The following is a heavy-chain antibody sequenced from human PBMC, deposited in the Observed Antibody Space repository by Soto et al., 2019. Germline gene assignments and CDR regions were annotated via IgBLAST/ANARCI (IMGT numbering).Heavy chain of an antibody. D-gene: IGHD3-3*01. CDR1: GFSFSSYD. J-gene: IGHJ6*04. V-gene: IGHV3-64*01. Sequence: EEQLVQSGGGLVQPGGSLRLSCAASGFSFSSYDLFWVRQAPGKGLEYVSAVSHNGINTYYANSVKGRFTISRDNSKTIMYLQMGTLRAEDMAVYYCAITYYDFDVWGKGTTVIVSS. CDR2: VSHNGINT. CDR3: AITYYDFDV.